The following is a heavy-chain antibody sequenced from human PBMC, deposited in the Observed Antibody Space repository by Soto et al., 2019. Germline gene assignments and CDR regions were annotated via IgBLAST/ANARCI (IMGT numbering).Heavy chain of an antibody. V-gene: IGHV3-23*01. J-gene: IGHJ4*02. D-gene: IGHD1-1*01. CDR1: GFTFSSYA. Sequence: GGSLRLSCAASGFTFSSYAMSWVRQAPGKGLEWVSTISGSGGTTYYADSVKGRFTISRDNSKNALYLQMNSLRAEDTAIYYCAKNKETGTTGGLGYWGQGTLVTVSS. CDR3: AKNKETGTTGGLGY. CDR2: ISGSGGTT.